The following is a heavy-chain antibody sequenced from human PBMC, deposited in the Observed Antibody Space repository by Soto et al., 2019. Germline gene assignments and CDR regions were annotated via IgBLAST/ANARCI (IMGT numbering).Heavy chain of an antibody. CDR1: GGSFSGYY. CDR2: INHSGST. J-gene: IGHJ5*02. V-gene: IGHV4-34*01. D-gene: IGHD6-19*01. CDR3: ARVIWQWLVSGWFDP. Sequence: QVQLQQWGAGLLKPSETLSLTCAVYGGSFSGYYWSWIRQPPGKGLEWIGEINHSGSTNYNPSLTSRVTISVDTSKNQFSLNLSSVTAADTAVYYCARVIWQWLVSGWFDPWGQGTLVTVSS.